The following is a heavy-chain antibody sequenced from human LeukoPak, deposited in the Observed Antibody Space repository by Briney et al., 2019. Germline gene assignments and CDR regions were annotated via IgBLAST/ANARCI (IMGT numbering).Heavy chain of an antibody. V-gene: IGHV3-7*01. D-gene: IGHD6-6*01. CDR3: ARVYSSSSGWFDP. CDR2: IKQDGSEK. J-gene: IGHJ5*02. Sequence: GGSLRLSCAASGFTFSSYWMSWVRQAPGKGLEWVANIKQDGSEKYYVDSVKGRFTISRDNAKNSLYLQMNSLRAEDTAVYYCARVYSSSSGWFDPRGQGTLVTVSS. CDR1: GFTFSSYW.